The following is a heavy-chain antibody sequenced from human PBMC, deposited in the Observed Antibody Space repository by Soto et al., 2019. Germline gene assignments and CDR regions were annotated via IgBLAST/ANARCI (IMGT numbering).Heavy chain of an antibody. Sequence: QVQLVQSGAEVKKPGSSVKVSCKASGGTFSSYTISWVRQAPGQGMEWMGRIIPILGMANYAQKFQGRVTITADKSTSTAYMELSSLRSEDKVVYYCAIEEYYYGSGAFLDCWGQGTLVTVSP. CDR3: AIEEYYYGSGAFLDC. CDR1: GGTFSSYT. CDR2: IIPILGMA. J-gene: IGHJ4*02. V-gene: IGHV1-69*08. D-gene: IGHD3-10*01.